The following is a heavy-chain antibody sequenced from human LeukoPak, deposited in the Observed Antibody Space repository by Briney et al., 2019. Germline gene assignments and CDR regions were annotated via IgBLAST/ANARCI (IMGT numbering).Heavy chain of an antibody. CDR3: ARVSNGWFDP. Sequence: PSQTLSLTCTVSGGSISSGSYYWSWIRQPAGKGLERIGRIYTSGSTNYNPSLKSRVTISVDTSKNQFSLKLSSVTAADTAVYYCARVSNGWFDPWGQGTLVTVSS. V-gene: IGHV4-61*02. CDR1: GGSISSGSYY. J-gene: IGHJ5*02. D-gene: IGHD4-11*01. CDR2: IYTSGST.